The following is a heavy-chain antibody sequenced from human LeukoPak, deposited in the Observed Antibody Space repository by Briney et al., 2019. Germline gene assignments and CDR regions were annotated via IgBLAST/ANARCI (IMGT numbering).Heavy chain of an antibody. CDR2: ITGRGGNT. CDR1: GFTFSSYE. CDR3: AKDPSHYGDYTEYSQH. V-gene: IGHV3-23*01. J-gene: IGHJ1*01. D-gene: IGHD4-17*01. Sequence: GGSLRLSCAASGFTFSSYEMNWVRQAPGRGLECVSGITGRGGNTYYTDSVRGRFTISRDNSKDTLYLQMNSLRAEDTAVYYCAKDPSHYGDYTEYSQHWGQGTLVTVSS.